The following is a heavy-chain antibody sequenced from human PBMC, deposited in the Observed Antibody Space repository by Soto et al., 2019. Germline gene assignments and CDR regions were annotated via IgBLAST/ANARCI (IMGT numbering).Heavy chain of an antibody. D-gene: IGHD2-15*01. V-gene: IGHV1-2*02. CDR1: GSTTIDYV. J-gene: IGHJ4*02. CDR2: INPSSGET. CDR3: VRGLKWRDLDY. Sequence: ASVKVSFKASGSTTIDYVSQWGRQAPGQGLEWMGWINPSSGETTYAQKFQGRVTMTRDTSISTAYMDLITLRSDDTAIYYCVRGLKWRDLDYWGQGTPVTVSS.